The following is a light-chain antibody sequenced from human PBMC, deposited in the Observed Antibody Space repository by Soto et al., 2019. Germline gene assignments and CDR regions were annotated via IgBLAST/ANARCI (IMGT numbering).Light chain of an antibody. V-gene: IGKV1-27*01. CDR2: GAS. CDR3: QNYNSAPYT. J-gene: IGKJ2*01. Sequence: DIQMTQSPDFLSASVGDRVTLTCLASQGIGGSLAWYQHKPGEVPKLLIYGASTLFSGVPSRFSGRGSATLLTLTISSLQPQDLATYYCQNYNSAPYTFG. CDR1: QGIGGS.